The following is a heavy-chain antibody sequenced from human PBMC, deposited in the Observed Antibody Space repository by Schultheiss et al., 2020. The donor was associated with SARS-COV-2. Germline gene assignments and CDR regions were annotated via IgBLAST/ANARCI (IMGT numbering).Heavy chain of an antibody. V-gene: IGHV4-39*01. CDR2: IYYSGST. Sequence: SETLSLTCTVSGGSISSSSYYWGWIRQPPGKGLEWIGSIYYSGSTYYNPSLKSRVTISVDTSKNQFSLKLSSVTAADTAVYYCAKGRTTMIVVAPFDYWGQGTLVTVSS. CDR1: GGSISSSSYY. CDR3: AKGRTTMIVVAPFDY. J-gene: IGHJ4*02. D-gene: IGHD3-22*01.